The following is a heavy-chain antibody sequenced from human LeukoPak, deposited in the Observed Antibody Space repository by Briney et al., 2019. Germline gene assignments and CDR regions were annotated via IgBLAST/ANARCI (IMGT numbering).Heavy chain of an antibody. J-gene: IGHJ2*01. Sequence: SQTLSLTCTVSGGSISSGGYYWSWIRQHPGKGLEWIGYIYYSGSTYYNPSLKSRVTISVDTSKNQFSLKLSSVTAADTAVYYCAREAAAPSGYFDLGGRGTLVTVSS. V-gene: IGHV4-31*03. CDR2: IYYSGST. CDR1: GGSISSGGYY. D-gene: IGHD6-13*01. CDR3: AREAAAPSGYFDL.